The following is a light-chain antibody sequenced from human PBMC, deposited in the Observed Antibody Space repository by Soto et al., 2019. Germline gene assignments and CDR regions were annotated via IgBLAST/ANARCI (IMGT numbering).Light chain of an antibody. V-gene: IGKV3-15*01. J-gene: IGKJ2*01. Sequence: EIVMTQSPATLSVSPGERVTLSCRASQFISTNLAWYQQRPGQAPRLLIYYASTRATGIPARFSGSGSGTEFSLTISSLQSEDFAVYYCKQYTNWPPVTFGQGTKLEIK. CDR2: YAS. CDR3: KQYTNWPPVT. CDR1: QFISTN.